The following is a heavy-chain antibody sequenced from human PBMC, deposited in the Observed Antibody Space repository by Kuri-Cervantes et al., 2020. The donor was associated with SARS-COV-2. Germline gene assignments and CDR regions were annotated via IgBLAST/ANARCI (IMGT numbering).Heavy chain of an antibody. CDR3: ARTEGYCSTTSCYWQGWFDP. D-gene: IGHD2-2*01. J-gene: IGHJ5*02. Sequence: ASVKVSCKASGYTFTGYYMHWVRQAPGQGLEWMGWINPSGGSTRYAQKLQGRVIMTRDTSTSTVYMELSSLRYEDTAVYYCARTEGYCSTTSCYWQGWFDPWGQGTLVTVSS. V-gene: IGHV1-46*03. CDR2: INPSGGST. CDR1: GYTFTGYY.